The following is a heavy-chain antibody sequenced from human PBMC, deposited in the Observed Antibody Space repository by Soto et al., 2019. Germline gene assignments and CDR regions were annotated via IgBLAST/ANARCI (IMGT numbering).Heavy chain of an antibody. CDR2: IYYSGST. V-gene: IGHV4-39*01. CDR1: GGSISSSSYY. D-gene: IGHD3-10*01. Sequence: SETLSLTCTVSGGSISSSSYYWGWIRQPPGKGLEWIGSIYYSGSTYYNPSLKSRVTISVDTSKNQFSLKLSSVTAADTAVYYCARAITMVRGVIYYYYYYMDVWGKGTTVTVSS. J-gene: IGHJ6*03. CDR3: ARAITMVRGVIYYYYYYMDV.